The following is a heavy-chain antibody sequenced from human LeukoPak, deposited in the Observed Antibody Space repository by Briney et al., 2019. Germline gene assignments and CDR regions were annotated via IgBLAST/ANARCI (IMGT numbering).Heavy chain of an antibody. CDR2: IYYDGSIK. CDR3: ATVRGCGGDCFYSDY. D-gene: IGHD2-21*02. Sequence: GGSLRLSWAASGFTFRNYGMHWVRQAPGKGLEWVAIIYYDGSIKYYTDSVKGRFTISRDNSKNTLYLQMNSLRAEDTAVYYCATVRGCGGDCFYSDYWGQGTLVTVSS. J-gene: IGHJ4*02. CDR1: GFTFRNYG. V-gene: IGHV3-33*01.